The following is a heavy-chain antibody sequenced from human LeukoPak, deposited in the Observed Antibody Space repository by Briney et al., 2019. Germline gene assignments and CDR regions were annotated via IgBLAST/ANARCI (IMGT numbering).Heavy chain of an antibody. CDR2: FYSGGST. CDR1: GFTVSSNY. Sequence: PGGSLRLSCVASGFTVSSNYMSWVRQAPGKGLEWLSVFYSGGSTYYADSVNGRFTMSRDNSKNTLHLQMKGLRVEDTAVYYCARVSPFDYWGQGTQVTVSS. V-gene: IGHV3-66*01. J-gene: IGHJ4*02. CDR3: ARVSPFDY.